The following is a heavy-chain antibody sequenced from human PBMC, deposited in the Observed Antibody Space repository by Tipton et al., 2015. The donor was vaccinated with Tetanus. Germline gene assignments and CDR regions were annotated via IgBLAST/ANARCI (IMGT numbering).Heavy chain of an antibody. V-gene: IGHV4-39*01. Sequence: TLSLTRTVSGGSISSSNYYWGWIRQPPGKGLEWIGRIYYSGSTSYNPSLKSRVTISVDTSKNQFSLELNSVTAADTAVYYCARRGGDFLTGYYDSWGQGTLVTVSS. D-gene: IGHD3-9*01. CDR3: ARRGGDFLTGYYDS. J-gene: IGHJ4*02. CDR1: GGSISSSNYY. CDR2: IYYSGST.